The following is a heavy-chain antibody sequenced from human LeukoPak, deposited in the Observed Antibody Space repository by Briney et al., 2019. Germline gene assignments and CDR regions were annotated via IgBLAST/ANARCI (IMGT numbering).Heavy chain of an antibody. CDR3: AKDRLPDGRWSLDY. J-gene: IGHJ4*02. Sequence: PGGSLRLSCAASGFTFSSYSMNWIRQAPGKGLEWVSSISSSTSYIYYADSVKGRFTISRDNSRNILYLQMNSLRAEDTALYYCAKDRLPDGRWSLDYWGQGTLVTVSS. CDR1: GFTFSSYS. D-gene: IGHD6-13*01. CDR2: ISSSTSYI. V-gene: IGHV3-21*04.